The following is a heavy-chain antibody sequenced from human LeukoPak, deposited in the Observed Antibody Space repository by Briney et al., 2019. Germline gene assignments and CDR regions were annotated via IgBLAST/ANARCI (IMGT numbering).Heavy chain of an antibody. CDR3: ARDPHSSSWYVRPDFDY. D-gene: IGHD6-13*01. CDR1: GFTFSSYA. V-gene: IGHV3-21*01. Sequence: GGSLRLSCAASGFTFSSYAMSWVRQAPGKGLEWVSSISSSSSYIYYADSVKGRFTISRDNAKNSLYLQMNSLRAEDTAVYYCARDPHSSSWYVRPDFDYWGQGTLVTVSS. CDR2: ISSSSSYI. J-gene: IGHJ4*02.